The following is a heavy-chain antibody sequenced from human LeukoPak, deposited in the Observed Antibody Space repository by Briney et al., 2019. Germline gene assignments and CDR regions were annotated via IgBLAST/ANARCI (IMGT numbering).Heavy chain of an antibody. Sequence: PSETLSLTCSVSGGSLPSSANYWAWVRRPPGKGLEWIGSIFHDGSTFYSPSLKTRVSISIDKSKNQFSLKLNSVTAADTAVYYCARINDFWSGPTLDVWGQGTTVTVSS. V-gene: IGHV4-39*07. CDR2: IFHDGST. J-gene: IGHJ6*02. CDR3: ARINDFWSGPTLDV. D-gene: IGHD3-3*01. CDR1: GGSLPSSANY.